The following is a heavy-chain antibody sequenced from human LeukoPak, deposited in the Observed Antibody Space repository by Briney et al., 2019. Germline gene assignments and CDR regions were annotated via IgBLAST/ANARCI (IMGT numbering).Heavy chain of an antibody. CDR2: IYHSGST. CDR3: ARDLQAGSGEFY. J-gene: IGHJ4*02. V-gene: IGHV4-4*02. Sequence: PSETLSLTCAVSGGSISSSNWWSWVRQPPGQGLAWIGEIYHSGSTNYNPSLKSRVTISVDKSKNQFSLNLSSTTAADTAVYYCARDLQAGSGEFYWGQGTLVTVSS. D-gene: IGHD3-16*01. CDR1: GGSISSSNW.